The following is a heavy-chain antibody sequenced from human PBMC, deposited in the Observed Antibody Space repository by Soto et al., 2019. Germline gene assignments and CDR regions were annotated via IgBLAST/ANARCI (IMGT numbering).Heavy chain of an antibody. J-gene: IGHJ6*02. D-gene: IGHD1-1*01. Sequence: SETLSLTCTVSGGSISSGDYYWSWIRQPPGKGLEWIGYIYYSGSTYYNPSLKSRVTISVDTSKNQFSLKLSSVTAADTAVYYCARDLRSLEGWRVYYYYYGMDVWGQGTTVTVSS. V-gene: IGHV4-30-4*01. CDR1: GGSISSGDYY. CDR3: ARDLRSLEGWRVYYYYYGMDV. CDR2: IYYSGST.